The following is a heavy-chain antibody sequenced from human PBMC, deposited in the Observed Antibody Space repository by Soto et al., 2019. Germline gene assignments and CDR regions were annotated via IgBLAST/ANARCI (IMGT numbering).Heavy chain of an antibody. Sequence: GGSLRLSCAASEMTFRDYSMNWVRQAPGKGLEWVSSISSGGSYIYYADSGKGRFTISRDNAKNSLFLQMTSLRAEDTAVYYCATSGVATGFDFWGQGTLVTVSS. D-gene: IGHD5-12*01. CDR1: EMTFRDYS. CDR3: ATSGVATGFDF. J-gene: IGHJ4*02. CDR2: ISSGGSYI. V-gene: IGHV3-21*06.